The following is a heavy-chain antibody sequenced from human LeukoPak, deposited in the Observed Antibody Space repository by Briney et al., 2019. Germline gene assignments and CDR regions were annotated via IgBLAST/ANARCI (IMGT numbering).Heavy chain of an antibody. D-gene: IGHD5/OR15-5a*01. V-gene: IGHV4-30-4*01. CDR1: GGSISSGDYY. Sequence: PSETLSLTCTVSGGSISSGDYYWSSIRQPPGKGLEWIGYIYYSGSTYYNPSLKSRVTISVDTSKNQFSLKLSSVTAADTAVYYCARDFVRFASTGHYYYGMDVWGKGTTVTVSS. J-gene: IGHJ6*04. CDR2: IYYSGST. CDR3: ARDFVRFASTGHYYYGMDV.